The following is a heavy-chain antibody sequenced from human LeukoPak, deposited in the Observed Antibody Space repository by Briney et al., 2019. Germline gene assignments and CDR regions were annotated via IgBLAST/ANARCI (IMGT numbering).Heavy chain of an antibody. CDR3: LRGDSRDF. CDR2: INSGGSTT. Sequence: GRSLRLSCAASGFTFSTYTMNWARQAPGKGLEWVSSINSGGSTTHYADSVKGRFTISRDNAQNSLYLQMNSLRVDDAAVYYCLRGDSRDFWGQGTLVTVSS. D-gene: IGHD3-22*01. V-gene: IGHV3-21*01. CDR1: GFTFSTYT. J-gene: IGHJ4*02.